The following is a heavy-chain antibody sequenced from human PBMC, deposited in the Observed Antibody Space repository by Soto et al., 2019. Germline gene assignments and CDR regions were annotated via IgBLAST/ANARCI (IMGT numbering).Heavy chain of an antibody. Sequence: QVPLVQSGAEVKKPGASVKVSCKASGYTFTGYYMRWVRQAPGQGLEWMGWINPNSGGTNYAQKFQGWVTMTRDTSISTAYMELSRLRSDDTAVYYCAVGYCSSTSCPKGYYYYYGMDVWGQGTTVTVSS. CDR1: GYTFTGYY. CDR3: AVGYCSSTSCPKGYYYYYGMDV. J-gene: IGHJ6*02. CDR2: INPNSGGT. V-gene: IGHV1-2*04. D-gene: IGHD2-2*01.